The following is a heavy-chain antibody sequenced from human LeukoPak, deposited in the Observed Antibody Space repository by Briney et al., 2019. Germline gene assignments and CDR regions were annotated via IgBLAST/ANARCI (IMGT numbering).Heavy chain of an antibody. Sequence: SETLSLTCTVSGGSISSSSYYWGWIRQPPGKGLEWIGSIYYSGSTYYNPSLKSRVTISVDTSKNQFSLKLSSVTAADTAVYYCASQTDIVVVPAAINDYWGQGALVTVSS. CDR2: IYYSGST. CDR1: GGSISSSSYY. J-gene: IGHJ4*02. CDR3: ASQTDIVVVPAAINDY. V-gene: IGHV4-39*01. D-gene: IGHD2-2*01.